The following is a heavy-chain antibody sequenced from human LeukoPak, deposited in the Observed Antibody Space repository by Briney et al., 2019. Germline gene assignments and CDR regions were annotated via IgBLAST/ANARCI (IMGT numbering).Heavy chain of an antibody. D-gene: IGHD6-19*01. V-gene: IGHV3-23*01. CDR1: GFSFSVYE. CDR3: AKGYSSGWYYFDY. Sequence: GGSLRLSCAASGFSFSVYEMHWVRQAPGKGLEWVSAISGSGGSTYYADSVEGRFTISRDNSKNTLYLQMNSLRAEDTAVYYCAKGYSSGWYYFDYWGQGTLVTVSS. CDR2: ISGSGGST. J-gene: IGHJ4*02.